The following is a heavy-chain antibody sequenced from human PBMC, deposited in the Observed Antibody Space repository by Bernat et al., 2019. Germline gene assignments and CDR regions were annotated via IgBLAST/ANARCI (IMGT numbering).Heavy chain of an antibody. J-gene: IGHJ4*02. CDR1: GYTFTSYG. Sequence: QVQLVQSGAEVKKPGSSVKVSCKASGYTFTSYGISWVRQAPGQGLEWMGWISAYNGNTNYAQKLQGRVTMTTDTSTSTAYMELRSLRSDDTAVYYCARKNYDVLTGLPHFDYWGQGTLVTVSS. V-gene: IGHV1-18*01. CDR2: ISAYNGNT. D-gene: IGHD3-9*01. CDR3: ARKNYDVLTGLPHFDY.